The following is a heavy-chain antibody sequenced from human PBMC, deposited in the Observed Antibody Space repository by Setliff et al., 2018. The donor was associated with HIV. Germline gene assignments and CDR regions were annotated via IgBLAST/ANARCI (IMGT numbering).Heavy chain of an antibody. J-gene: IGHJ4*02. D-gene: IGHD5-12*01. CDR1: GYSISSGYY. CDR3: AGRADSGYDLGY. CDR2: IYHTGST. V-gene: IGHV4-38-2*01. Sequence: SETLSLTCVVSGYSISSGYYWGWIRQPPGKGLEWIGSIYHTGSTYYNPSLKSRVTISVDTSKNQFSLKLSSVTAADTAVYYCAGRADSGYDLGYWGQGTLVTVSS.